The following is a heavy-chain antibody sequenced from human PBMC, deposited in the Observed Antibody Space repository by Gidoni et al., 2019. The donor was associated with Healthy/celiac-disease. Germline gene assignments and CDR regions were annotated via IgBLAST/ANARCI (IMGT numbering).Heavy chain of an antibody. D-gene: IGHD5-18*01. CDR2: ISYDGSNK. J-gene: IGHJ4*02. V-gene: IGHV3-30*03. CDR3: ARDIKVQLWPRYYFDY. Sequence: QVQLVESGVGVVQPGRSLRLPCAASGFPFSSYGMHWVRQAPGKGLEWVAVISYDGSNKYYADSVKGRFTISRDNSKNTLYLQMNSLRAEDTAVYYCARDIKVQLWPRYYFDYWGQGTLVTVSS. CDR1: GFPFSSYG.